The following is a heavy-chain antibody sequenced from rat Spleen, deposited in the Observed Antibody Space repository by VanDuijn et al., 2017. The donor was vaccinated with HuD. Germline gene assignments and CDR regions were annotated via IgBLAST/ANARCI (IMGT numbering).Heavy chain of an antibody. J-gene: IGHJ2*01. CDR1: GFTFSSYW. CDR2: ISPDGGST. D-gene: IGHD1-9*01. V-gene: IGHV5-58*01. Sequence: EVQLVESGGGLVQPGKSLKLSCVASGFTFSSYWIYWIRQAPGEGLEWVSSISPDGGSTYYPDSVKGRFTISRDNAENTVYLQMNSLRSEDTATYYCAKDREYYGYNSFDYWGQGVMVTVSS. CDR3: AKDREYYGYNSFDY.